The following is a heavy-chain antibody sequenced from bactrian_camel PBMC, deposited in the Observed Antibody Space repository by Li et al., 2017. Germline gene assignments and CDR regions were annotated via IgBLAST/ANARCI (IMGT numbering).Heavy chain of an antibody. D-gene: IGHD1*01. V-gene: IGHV3S53*01. Sequence: VQLVESGGGSVQAGGALRLSCTNSRSAVNNDCMGWFRQAPGKEREAVAAVVTDGIKSYTHSVKGRFTISHDNAKNSVDLQMSSLKPDDTAVYYCAATGQMLSVAGCRTQGTQVTVS. CDR1: RSAVNNDC. J-gene: IGHJ4*01. CDR2: VVTDGIK.